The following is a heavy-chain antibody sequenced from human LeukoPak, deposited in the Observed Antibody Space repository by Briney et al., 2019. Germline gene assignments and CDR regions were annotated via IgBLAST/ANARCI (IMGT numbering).Heavy chain of an antibody. J-gene: IGHJ4*02. CDR3: AKDAKRYDYVWGTYYFDY. CDR2: ISYDGSNK. Sequence: GRSLRLSCAASGFTFSSYGMHWVRQAPGMGLEWVAVISYDGSNKYYADSVKGRFTISRDNSKNTLYLQMNSLRAEDTAVYYCAKDAKRYDYVWGTYYFDYWGQGTLVTVSS. D-gene: IGHD3-16*01. CDR1: GFTFSSYG. V-gene: IGHV3-30*18.